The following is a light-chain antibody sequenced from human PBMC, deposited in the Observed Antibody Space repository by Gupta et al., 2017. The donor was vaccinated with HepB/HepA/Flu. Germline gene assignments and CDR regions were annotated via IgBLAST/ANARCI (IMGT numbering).Light chain of an antibody. J-gene: IGKJ1*01. CDR1: QSVSSSY. CDR3: QQYGSSPRT. Sequence: EIVLTQPPGTLSLSPGERATLSCRARQSVSSSYLAWYQQKPGQAPRLLIYGASSRATGIPDRFSGSGSGTDFTLTISRLEPEDFAVYYCQQYGSSPRTFGQGTKVEIK. CDR2: GAS. V-gene: IGKV3-20*01.